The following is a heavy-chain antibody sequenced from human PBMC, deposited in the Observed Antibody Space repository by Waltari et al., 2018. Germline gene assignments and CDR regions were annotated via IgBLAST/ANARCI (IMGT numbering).Heavy chain of an antibody. CDR1: GGSISSYY. CDR2: IYYSGST. Sequence: QVQLQESGPGLVKPSETLSLTCTVSGGSISSYYWSWIRQPPGKGLEWIGYIYYSGSTNYNPSLKSRVTISVDTSKNQFSLKLSSVTAADTAVYYCARDMGDGDLRGWFDPWGQGTLVTVSS. V-gene: IGHV4-59*01. J-gene: IGHJ5*02. CDR3: ARDMGDGDLRGWFDP. D-gene: IGHD3-16*01.